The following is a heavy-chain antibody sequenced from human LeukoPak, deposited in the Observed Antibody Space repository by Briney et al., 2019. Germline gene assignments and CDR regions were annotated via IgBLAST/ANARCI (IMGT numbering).Heavy chain of an antibody. J-gene: IGHJ4*02. D-gene: IGHD1-26*01. CDR1: GFTFSSNG. CDR2: ISYNGSNK. CDR3: AKNAENQWELDFDY. Sequence: GGSLRLSCAASGFTFSSNGMHWVRQAPGKGLEWVAVISYNGSNKYYADSVKGRFTISRDNSKNTLYLQMNSLRAEDTAVYYCAKNAENQWELDFDYWGQGTLVTVSS. V-gene: IGHV3-30*18.